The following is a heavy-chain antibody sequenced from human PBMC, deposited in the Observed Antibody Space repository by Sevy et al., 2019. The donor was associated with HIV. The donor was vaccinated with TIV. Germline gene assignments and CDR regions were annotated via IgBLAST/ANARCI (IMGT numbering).Heavy chain of an antibody. V-gene: IGHV1-24*01. Sequence: ASVKVSCKVSGYSVSDLSIHWVRQAPGKGLEWMGGYDPEDGETIYAQKFQGRVTMTEDRSTDTAYMELSSLRSEDTAVYDCATSPDYYDSSRDAFDIWGQGTMVTVSS. D-gene: IGHD3-22*01. J-gene: IGHJ3*02. CDR3: ATSPDYYDSSRDAFDI. CDR2: YDPEDGET. CDR1: GYSVSDLS.